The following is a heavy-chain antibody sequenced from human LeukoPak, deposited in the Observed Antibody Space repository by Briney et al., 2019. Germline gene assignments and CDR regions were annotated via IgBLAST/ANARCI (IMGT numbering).Heavy chain of an antibody. V-gene: IGHV4-34*01. CDR1: GGSCDDYY. Sequence: SETLSLTCAVHGGSCDDYYCSWIRQPPGKGLEWIGEIHPHGIFYYNSSLTSRVTISIDTSKTQFSLRLTSVTAADTAFYYCARGRDRSKAGDLWGQGSLVIVSS. D-gene: IGHD5-24*01. CDR3: ARGRDRSKAGDL. J-gene: IGHJ5*02. CDR2: IHPHGIF.